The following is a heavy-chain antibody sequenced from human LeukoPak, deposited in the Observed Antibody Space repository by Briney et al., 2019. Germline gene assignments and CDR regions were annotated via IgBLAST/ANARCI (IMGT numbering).Heavy chain of an antibody. Sequence: ASVKVSCKASGYTFTSYGISWVRQAPGQGLEWMGWISAYNGNTNYAQKLQGRVTMTTDTSTSTAYMELRSLRSDDTAVYYCARDLNWNDDPDAFDIWGQGTMVTVSS. J-gene: IGHJ3*02. V-gene: IGHV1-18*01. D-gene: IGHD1-1*01. CDR3: ARDLNWNDDPDAFDI. CDR1: GYTFTSYG. CDR2: ISAYNGNT.